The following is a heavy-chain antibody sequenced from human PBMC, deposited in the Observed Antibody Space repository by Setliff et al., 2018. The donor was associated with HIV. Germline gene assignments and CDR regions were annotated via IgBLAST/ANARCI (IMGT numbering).Heavy chain of an antibody. D-gene: IGHD3-10*01. Sequence: SETLSLTCTVSGGSISSYYWSWIRQPAGKGLEWVGRMFVGESPNYNPSLKSRLSISVDTSKRQFSLKLTSVTAADTAVYYCARGLYGSGSFFFDSWGRGTLVTVSS. CDR1: GGSISSYY. CDR3: ARGLYGSGSFFFDS. CDR2: MFVGESP. V-gene: IGHV4-4*07. J-gene: IGHJ4*02.